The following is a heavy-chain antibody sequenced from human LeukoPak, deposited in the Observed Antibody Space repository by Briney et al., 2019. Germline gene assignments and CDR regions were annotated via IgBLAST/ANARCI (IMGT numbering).Heavy chain of an antibody. V-gene: IGHV4-59*01. Sequence: PSETLSLTCTVSGGSISSYYWSWIRQPPGKGLEWIGYIYYSGSTNYNPSLKSRATISVDSSKNQFSLKLSSVTAADTAVYYCARTTEGGYTYGYFYYYYMDVWGKGTTVTISS. J-gene: IGHJ6*03. D-gene: IGHD5-18*01. CDR1: GGSISSYY. CDR3: ARTTEGGYTYGYFYYYYMDV. CDR2: IYYSGST.